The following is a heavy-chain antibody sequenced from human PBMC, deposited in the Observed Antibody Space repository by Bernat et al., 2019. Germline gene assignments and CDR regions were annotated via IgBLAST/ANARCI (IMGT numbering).Heavy chain of an antibody. J-gene: IGHJ3*02. CDR2: ISYDGSNK. V-gene: IGHV3-30*18. CDR1: GFTFSSYG. CDR3: AKDRGGNVALDI. D-gene: IGHD3-10*01. Sequence: QVQLVESGGGVVQPGRSLRLSCAASGFTFSSYGMHWVRQAPGKGLEWVAVISYDGSNKYYADSVKGRFTISRNNSKNTLYLQMNSLRAEDTAVYYWAKDRGGNVALDIGGQGQMFTVSS.